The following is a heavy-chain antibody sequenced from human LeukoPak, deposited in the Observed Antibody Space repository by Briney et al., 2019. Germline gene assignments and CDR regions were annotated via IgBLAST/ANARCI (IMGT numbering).Heavy chain of an antibody. Sequence: SETLSLNSTVSGGSISSGDYYWSWIRQHPGKGLEWIGYIHYSGSTHYNPSLKSRVIISVDTSKNQFSLKLRSVAAADTAVYYCARSRAGFTVIYFDYWGQGTLVTVSS. CDR1: GGSISSGDYY. CDR3: ARSRAGFTVIYFDY. CDR2: IHYSGST. D-gene: IGHD4-17*01. V-gene: IGHV4-31*03. J-gene: IGHJ4*02.